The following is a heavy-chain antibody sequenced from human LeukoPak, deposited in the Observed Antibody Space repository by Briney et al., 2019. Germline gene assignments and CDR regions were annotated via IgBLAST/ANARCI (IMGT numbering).Heavy chain of an antibody. D-gene: IGHD3-10*01. V-gene: IGHV4-34*01. Sequence: PSETLSLTCAVSGGSFSGYYWSWIRQPPGKGLEWIGEINHSGSTNYNPSLKSRVTISVDTSKNQFSLKLSSVTAADTAVYYCARGGKWAGIYYAYGMDVWGQGTAVTVSS. CDR1: GGSFSGYY. CDR3: ARGGKWAGIYYAYGMDV. J-gene: IGHJ6*02. CDR2: INHSGST.